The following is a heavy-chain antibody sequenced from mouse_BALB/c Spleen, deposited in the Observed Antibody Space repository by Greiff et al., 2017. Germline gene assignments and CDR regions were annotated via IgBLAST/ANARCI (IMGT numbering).Heavy chain of an antibody. D-gene: IGHD1-1*01. Sequence: EVQLQESGPGLVKPSQSLSLTCTVTGYSITSDYAWNWIRQFPGNKLEWMGYISYSCSTSYNPSLKSRISITRDTSKNQFFLQLNSVTTEDTATYYCARSDNYYASRGFAYWGQGTLVTVSA. CDR2: ISYSCST. CDR3: ARSDNYYASRGFAY. J-gene: IGHJ3*01. CDR1: GYSITSDYA. V-gene: IGHV3-2*02.